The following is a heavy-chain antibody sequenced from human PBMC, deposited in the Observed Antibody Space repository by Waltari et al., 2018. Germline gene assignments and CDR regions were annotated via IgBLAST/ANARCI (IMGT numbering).Heavy chain of an antibody. V-gene: IGHV3-72*01. CDR3: ASGRTYGQTGDY. CDR2: TRNKANSYST. Sequence: EVQPVESGGGLVQPGGSLRLSCAASGFTFSDHYMDWVRQAPGNGLEVVGRTRNKANSYSTEYAASVKGRFTISRDESKNSVFLEMNSLKTEDTAVYYCASGRTYGQTGDYWGQGTLVTVSS. J-gene: IGHJ4*02. D-gene: IGHD2-8*01. CDR1: GFTFSDHY.